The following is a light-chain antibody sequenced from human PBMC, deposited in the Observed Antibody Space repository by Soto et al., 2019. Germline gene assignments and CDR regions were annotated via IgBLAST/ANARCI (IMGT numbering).Light chain of an antibody. V-gene: IGLV1-40*01. CDR1: SSSIGAGYG. J-gene: IGLJ2*01. Sequence: QSVLTQPPSVSGAPGQRVTISCTGSSSSIGAGYGVHWYQQLPGTAPKLLIYGNSNRPSGVPDRFSGSKSGTSASLAITGLQAEDEADYYCQSYDSSLSGYVVFGGGTKLTVL. CDR3: QSYDSSLSGYVV. CDR2: GNS.